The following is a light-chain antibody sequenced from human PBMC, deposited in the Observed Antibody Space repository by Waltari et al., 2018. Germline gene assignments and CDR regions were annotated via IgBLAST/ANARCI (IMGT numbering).Light chain of an antibody. J-gene: IGKJ1*01. CDR3: QQYGSSPPWT. CDR1: QSVNSNY. V-gene: IGKV3D-20*01. CDR2: DAS. Sequence: EIVLTQSPATLSLSPGERATLSCGASQSVNSNYLAWYQQKPGLAPRLLIYDASSRATGLPDRFTGSGSGTDFTLTISRLEPEDFAVYYCQQYGSSPPWTFGQGTKVEIK.